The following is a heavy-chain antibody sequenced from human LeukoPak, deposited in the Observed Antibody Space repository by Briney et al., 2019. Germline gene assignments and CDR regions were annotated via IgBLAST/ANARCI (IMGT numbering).Heavy chain of an antibody. J-gene: IGHJ4*02. D-gene: IGHD3-22*01. Sequence: GGSLRLSCAASGFTFSSYVMSWVRQAPGKGLEWVSTISGSGGSTYYTDSVKGRFTISRDNSQNTLYLQMNSLRAEDTALYYCAKRIDANYYDSSGGKGTLVTVSS. CDR1: GFTFSSYV. CDR2: ISGSGGST. V-gene: IGHV3-23*01. CDR3: AKRIDANYYDSS.